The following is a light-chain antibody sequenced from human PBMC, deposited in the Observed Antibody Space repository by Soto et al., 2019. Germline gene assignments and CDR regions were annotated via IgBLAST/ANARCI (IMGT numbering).Light chain of an antibody. J-gene: IGKJ1*01. CDR3: QQYGSSPRT. CDR2: GAS. CDR1: QSVRSK. Sequence: ETLLTQSPATLCVCPGCRATLSCMASQSVRSKLAWYQLKPGQAPRLLIYGASTRATGIPDRFSGSGSATDFTLIISRLEPQDFAVYYCQQYGSSPRTFGQGTKVDIK. V-gene: IGKV3-20*01.